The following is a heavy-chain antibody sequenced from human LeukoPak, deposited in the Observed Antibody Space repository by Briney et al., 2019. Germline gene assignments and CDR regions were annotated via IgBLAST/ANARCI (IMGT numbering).Heavy chain of an antibody. D-gene: IGHD3-22*01. Sequence: PGGSLRLSCAASGFTFSTYAMSWVRQAPGKGLEWVSSISRRGDRTFYADSVKDRFTISRDNSENTLYAQMSRLRAEDTAVYYCAKDRPNYHESNGHYYRPNGDYWGQGTLVTVSS. CDR1: GFTFSTYA. J-gene: IGHJ4*02. CDR3: AKDRPNYHESNGHYYRPNGDY. V-gene: IGHV3-23*01. CDR2: ISRRGDRT.